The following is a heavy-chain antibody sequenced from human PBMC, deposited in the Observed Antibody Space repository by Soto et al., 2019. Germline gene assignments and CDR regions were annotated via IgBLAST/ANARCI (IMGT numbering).Heavy chain of an antibody. D-gene: IGHD2-2*01. Sequence: SVKVSCKASGGTFSSYTISWVRQAPGQGLEWMGRIIPILGIANYAQKFQGRVTITADKSTSTAYMELSSLRSEDTAVYYCARGFSTSWKDYYMDVWGKGTTVTVSS. CDR2: IIPILGIA. CDR3: ARGFSTSWKDYYMDV. J-gene: IGHJ6*03. CDR1: GGTFSSYT. V-gene: IGHV1-69*02.